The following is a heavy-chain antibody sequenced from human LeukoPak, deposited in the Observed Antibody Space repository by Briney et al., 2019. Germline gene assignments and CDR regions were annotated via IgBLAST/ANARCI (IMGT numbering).Heavy chain of an antibody. D-gene: IGHD6-13*01. CDR2: IYYSGST. CDR3: AREGIAAAGDYYYYMDA. V-gene: IGHV4-31*03. J-gene: IGHJ6*03. Sequence: SQTLSLTCTVSGGSISSGGYYWSWIRQHPGKGLEWIGYIYYSGSTYYNPSLKSRVTISVDTSKNQFSLKLSSVTAADTAVYYCAREGIAAAGDYYYYMDAWGKGTTVTVSS. CDR1: GGSISSGGYY.